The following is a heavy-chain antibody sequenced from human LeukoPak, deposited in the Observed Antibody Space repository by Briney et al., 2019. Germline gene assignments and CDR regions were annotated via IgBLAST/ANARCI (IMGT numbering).Heavy chain of an antibody. J-gene: IGHJ4*02. Sequence: SETLSLTCTASGGSLSGFYWNWVRQPPGKGLEWIGEINHSGSTNYNPSLKSRVTISVDTSKNQFSLKLSSVTAADTAVYYCARFPRRGYNYFDYWGQGTLVTVSS. CDR2: INHSGST. V-gene: IGHV4-34*01. D-gene: IGHD5-24*01. CDR3: ARFPRRGYNYFDY. CDR1: GGSLSGFY.